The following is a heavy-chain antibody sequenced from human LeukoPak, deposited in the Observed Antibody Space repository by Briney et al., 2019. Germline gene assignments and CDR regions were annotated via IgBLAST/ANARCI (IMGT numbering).Heavy chain of an antibody. V-gene: IGHV4-34*01. CDR3: ARDLSTAMVKPVN. D-gene: IGHD5-18*01. Sequence: SETLSLTCAVYGGSFSGYYWSWIRQPPGKGLEWIGEINHSGSTNYNPSLKSRVTISVDTSKNQFSLKLSSVTAADTALYYCARDLSTAMVKPVNWGQGTLVTVSS. CDR2: INHSGST. J-gene: IGHJ4*02. CDR1: GGSFSGYY.